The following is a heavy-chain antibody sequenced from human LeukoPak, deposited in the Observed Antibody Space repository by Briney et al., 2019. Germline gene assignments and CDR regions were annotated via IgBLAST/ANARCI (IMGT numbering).Heavy chain of an antibody. CDR3: ARQMSSEVSFDH. CDR1: GGSISSSSYY. CDR2: IYYSGST. J-gene: IGHJ5*02. V-gene: IGHV4-39*01. Sequence: SETLSLTCTVSGGSISSSSYYWGWIRQPPGKGLEWIGSIYYSGSTYYNPSLKSRVTISVDTSKNQFSLKLSSVTAADTAVYYCARQMSSEVSFDHWGQGTLVTVSS. D-gene: IGHD3-10*01.